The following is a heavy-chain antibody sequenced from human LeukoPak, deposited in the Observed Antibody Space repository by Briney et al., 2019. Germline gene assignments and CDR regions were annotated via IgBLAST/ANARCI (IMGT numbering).Heavy chain of an antibody. Sequence: SGWYLRLSCAAAGLTYSSYAIHLVHQAPGKGLEWVSVISYDGNYKYYADSVTGRFTASRDDSQSMLFLQMNSLRPEDTAVYYCARVLGAGYGATNLAYWGQGTLVTVSS. CDR2: ISYDGNYK. CDR3: ARVLGAGYGATNLAY. D-gene: IGHD1-26*01. J-gene: IGHJ4*02. V-gene: IGHV3-30-3*01. CDR1: GLTYSSYA.